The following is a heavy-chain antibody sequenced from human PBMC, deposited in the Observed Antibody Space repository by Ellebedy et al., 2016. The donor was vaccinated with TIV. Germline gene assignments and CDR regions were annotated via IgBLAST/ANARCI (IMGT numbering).Heavy chain of an antibody. CDR1: TFSFSTYD. D-gene: IGHD6-19*01. Sequence: PGGSLRLSCAASTFSFSTYDMNRFRQAPGKRLEWLSFISSSAGVIKYADSVRGRFTISRDNAKNSLYLQMNSLRAEDTAVYYCASDSLDSSGWYCCGSWGQGTLVTVSS. V-gene: IGHV3-48*03. CDR3: ASDSLDSSGWYCCGS. J-gene: IGHJ5*02. CDR2: ISSSAGVI.